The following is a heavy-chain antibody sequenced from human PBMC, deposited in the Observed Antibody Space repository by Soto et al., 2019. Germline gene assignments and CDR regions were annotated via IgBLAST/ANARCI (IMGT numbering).Heavy chain of an antibody. CDR2: IYYSGST. CDR3: ARVYAQRGPNWFDP. D-gene: IGHD2-2*01. J-gene: IGHJ5*02. V-gene: IGHV4-39*01. Sequence: PSETLSLTCTVSGGSISSSSYYWGWIRQPPGKGLEWIGSIYYSGSTYYNPSLKSRVTISVDTSKNQFSLKLSSVTAADTAVYYCARVYAQRGPNWFDPWGQGTLVTVS. CDR1: GGSISSSSYY.